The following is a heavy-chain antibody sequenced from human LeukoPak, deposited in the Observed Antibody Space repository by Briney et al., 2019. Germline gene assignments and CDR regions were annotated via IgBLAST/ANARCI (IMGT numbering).Heavy chain of an antibody. V-gene: IGHV3-64D*06. CDR3: VKGRAGVVVPAAIDAFDI. CDR1: GFTFSSYA. J-gene: IGHJ3*02. D-gene: IGHD2-2*01. Sequence: GGSLRLSCSASGFTFSSYAIHWVRQAPGKGLEYVSAISSNGGSTYYADSVKGRFTISRDNSKNTLYLQMSSLRAEDTAVYYCVKGRAGVVVPAAIDAFDIWGQGTMVTVSS. CDR2: ISSNGGST.